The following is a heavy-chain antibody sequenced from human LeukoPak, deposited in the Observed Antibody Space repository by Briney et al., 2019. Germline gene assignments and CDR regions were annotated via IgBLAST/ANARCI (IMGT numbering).Heavy chain of an antibody. J-gene: IGHJ5*02. V-gene: IGHV3-15*01. Sequence: PGGSLRLSCAASGFTFNTAYMSWLRQTPGKGLGWVGRLKSRSQGGTADYAAPVKGRFTISRDDSKNTLYLQMNSLKIEDTAVYYCTTDRNWFDPWGQGTPVTVSS. CDR3: TTDRNWFDP. CDR1: GFTFNTAY. CDR2: LKSRSQGGTA.